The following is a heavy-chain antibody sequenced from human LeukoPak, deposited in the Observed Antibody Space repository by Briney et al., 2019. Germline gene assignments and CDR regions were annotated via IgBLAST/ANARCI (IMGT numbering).Heavy chain of an antibody. J-gene: IGHJ6*03. CDR1: GFNFSSYE. V-gene: IGHV3-48*03. D-gene: IGHD2-8*01. CDR3: AKDRCSNGVGCYYYYLDL. Sequence: GGSRLLSGAAGGFNFSSYEMKGVRPAPGKGLEGASYISSSGSTIYEEAAVKGRFTISEDNAKNSLYLQMNNLRAEDPAVYYCAKDRCSNGVGCYYYYLDLRGKGTTVTISS. CDR2: ISSSGSTI.